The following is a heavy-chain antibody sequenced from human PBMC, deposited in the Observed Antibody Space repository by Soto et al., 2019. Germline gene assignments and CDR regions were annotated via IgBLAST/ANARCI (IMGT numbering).Heavy chain of an antibody. D-gene: IGHD6-13*01. CDR3: ARESSPVAADPYVFDY. CDR2: ISYHGSNK. Sequence: QVQLVESGGGVVQPGRSLRLSCAASGFTFSSYAMHWVLQAPGKGLEWVAVISYHGSNKYYADSVKGRFTISRDNSQNTLYLQMNSLRAEDTAVYYCARESSPVAADPYVFDYWGQGTLVTVSS. J-gene: IGHJ4*02. V-gene: IGHV3-30-3*01. CDR1: GFTFSSYA.